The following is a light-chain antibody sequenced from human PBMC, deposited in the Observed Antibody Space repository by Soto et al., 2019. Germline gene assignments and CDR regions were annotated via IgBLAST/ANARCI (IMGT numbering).Light chain of an antibody. CDR1: SSDVGGYNY. J-gene: IGLJ3*02. Sequence: QSALTQPPSASGSPGQSVTISCTGTSSDVGGYNYVSWYQQHPGKAPKLMIYEVSKRPSGVPDRFSGSKSGNTASLTVSGLQAEDEGDYYCSSYAGSNNLWVFGGGTKLTVL. CDR3: SSYAGSNNLWV. CDR2: EVS. V-gene: IGLV2-8*01.